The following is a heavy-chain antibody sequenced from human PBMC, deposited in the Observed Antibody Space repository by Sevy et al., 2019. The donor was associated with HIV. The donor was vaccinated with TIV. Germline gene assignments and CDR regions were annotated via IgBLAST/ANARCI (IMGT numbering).Heavy chain of an antibody. D-gene: IGHD6-19*01. CDR1: GFTFTNYT. V-gene: IGHV3-21*06. CDR2: VSRGSDYI. J-gene: IGHJ4*02. CDR3: ARVRWTLAVAGEGY. Sequence: GGSLRLSCTASGFTFTNYTMNWVRQAPGKGLEWVSSVSRGSDYIYYPDSVKVSFTISRDNSKNSLFLQMTSLRAEDTAVYYCARVRWTLAVAGEGYWGQGTLVTVSS.